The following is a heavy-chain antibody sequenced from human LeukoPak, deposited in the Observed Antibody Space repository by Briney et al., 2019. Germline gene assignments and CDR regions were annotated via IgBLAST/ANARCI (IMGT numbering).Heavy chain of an antibody. J-gene: IGHJ4*02. CDR1: GGSFSGYS. Sequence: SETLSLTCAVYGGSFSGYSWTWIRQPPGKGLEWIGESNHSGSTNYNPSLKSRVTISVDTAKNQFSPKLSSVTAADTAVYYCASLGETYHYERSGYYYSDYWGQGTLVTVSS. D-gene: IGHD3-22*01. CDR2: SNHSGST. V-gene: IGHV4-34*01. CDR3: ASLGETYHYERSGYYYSDY.